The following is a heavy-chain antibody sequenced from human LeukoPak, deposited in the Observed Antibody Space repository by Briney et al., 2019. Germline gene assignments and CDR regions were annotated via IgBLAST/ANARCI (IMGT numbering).Heavy chain of an antibody. CDR2: IRHDGSNK. CDR3: AKDGLYGATRDY. D-gene: IGHD4/OR15-4a*01. V-gene: IGHV3-30*02. J-gene: IGHJ4*02. Sequence: GGSLRLSCAASGFTFNIYGMHWVRQAPGKGPEWVAFIRHDGSNKYYADSVKGRFTISRDNSKNTVNLQMHSLRVEDTAVYYCAKDGLYGATRDYWGQGTLVTVSS. CDR1: GFTFNIYG.